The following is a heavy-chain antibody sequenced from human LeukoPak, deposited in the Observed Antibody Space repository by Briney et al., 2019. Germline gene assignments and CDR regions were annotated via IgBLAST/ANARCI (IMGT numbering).Heavy chain of an antibody. Sequence: PSETLSLTCTVSGASISKSYWSWIRQPPGKGLEWIGYIYYSGSTNYNPSLKSRVTISVDTSKNQFSLKLSSVTAADTAVYYCARVGYSSSWYGDYYYYYYMDVWGKGTTVTVSS. J-gene: IGHJ6*03. CDR2: IYYSGST. D-gene: IGHD6-13*01. CDR3: ARVGYSSSWYGDYYYYYYMDV. CDR1: GASISKSY. V-gene: IGHV4-59*01.